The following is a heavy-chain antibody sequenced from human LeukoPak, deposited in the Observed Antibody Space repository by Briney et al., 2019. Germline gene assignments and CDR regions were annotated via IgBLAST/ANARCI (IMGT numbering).Heavy chain of an antibody. Sequence: GGSLRLSCAASGFTFSSYAMSWVRQAPGKGLEWVSAISGSGGSTYYADSVKGWFTISRDNSKNTLYLQMNSLRAEDTAVYYCAKMRVPYYYYMDVWGKGTTVTVSS. D-gene: IGHD5/OR15-5a*01. CDR1: GFTFSSYA. CDR2: ISGSGGST. CDR3: AKMRVPYYYYMDV. J-gene: IGHJ6*03. V-gene: IGHV3-23*01.